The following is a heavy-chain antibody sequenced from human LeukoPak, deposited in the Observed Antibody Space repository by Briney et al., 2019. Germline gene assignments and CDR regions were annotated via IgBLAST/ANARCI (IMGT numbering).Heavy chain of an antibody. V-gene: IGHV4-61*01. CDR1: GGSISSGSYY. Sequence: SETLSLTCTVSGGSISSGSYYWSWIRQPPGKGLEWIGYIYYSGSTNYNPSLKSRVTISVDTSKNQFSLKLSSVTAADTALYYCARGDIEMATITYDYWGQGTLVTVSS. D-gene: IGHD5-24*01. CDR2: IYYSGST. J-gene: IGHJ4*02. CDR3: ARGDIEMATITYDY.